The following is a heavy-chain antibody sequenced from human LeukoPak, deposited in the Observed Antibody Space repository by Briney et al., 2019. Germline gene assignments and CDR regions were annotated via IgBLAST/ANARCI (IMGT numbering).Heavy chain of an antibody. J-gene: IGHJ4*02. CDR3: ARDKEGLRYFDWLFPFDY. D-gene: IGHD3-9*01. CDR1: GFTFSSYS. Sequence: GGSLRLSCAASGFTFSSYSMNWVRQAPGKGLEWVSSISSSSSYIYYADSVKGRFTISRDNAKNSLYLQMNSLRAEDTAVYYCARDKEGLRYFDWLFPFDYWGQGTLVTVSS. CDR2: ISSSSSYI. V-gene: IGHV3-21*01.